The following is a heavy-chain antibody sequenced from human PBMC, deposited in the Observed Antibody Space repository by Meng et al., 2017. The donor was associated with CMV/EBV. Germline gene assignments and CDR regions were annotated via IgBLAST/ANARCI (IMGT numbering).Heavy chain of an antibody. Sequence: GGSLRLSCAASGFTFDDYAMHWVRQAPGKGLEWVSGISWNSGSIGYADSVKGRFTISRDNAKNSLYLQMNSLRAEDTALYYCAVNSYDFTGLDPWGQGTLVTVSS. J-gene: IGHJ5*02. D-gene: IGHD3-3*01. CDR3: AVNSYDFTGLDP. CDR2: ISWNSGSI. CDR1: GFTFDDYA. V-gene: IGHV3-9*01.